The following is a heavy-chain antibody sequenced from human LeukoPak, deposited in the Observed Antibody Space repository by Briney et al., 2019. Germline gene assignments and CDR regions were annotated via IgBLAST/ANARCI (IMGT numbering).Heavy chain of an antibody. CDR2: IYYSGST. CDR1: GGSISSYY. Sequence: PSETLSLTCTVSGGSISSYYWSWIRQPPGKGLEWIGYIYYSGSTNYNPSLKSRVTISVDTSKNQFSLKLSSVTAADTAVYYCARHLYYYDSSGYWYFDYWGQGTLVTVSS. V-gene: IGHV4-59*08. J-gene: IGHJ4*02. D-gene: IGHD3-22*01. CDR3: ARHLYYYDSSGYWYFDY.